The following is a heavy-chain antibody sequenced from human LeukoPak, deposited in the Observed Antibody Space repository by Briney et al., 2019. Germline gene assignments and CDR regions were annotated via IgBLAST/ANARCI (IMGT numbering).Heavy chain of an antibody. CDR1: GGSISSYY. Sequence: SETLSLTCTVSGGSISSYYWSWVRQPPGKGLEWIGYIYYSGSTNYNPSLKSRVTISVDTSKNQFSLKLSSVTAADTAVYYCARVGYLMDAFDIWGQGTMVTVSS. CDR2: IYYSGST. J-gene: IGHJ3*02. V-gene: IGHV4-59*01. CDR3: ARVGYLMDAFDI. D-gene: IGHD2-8*01.